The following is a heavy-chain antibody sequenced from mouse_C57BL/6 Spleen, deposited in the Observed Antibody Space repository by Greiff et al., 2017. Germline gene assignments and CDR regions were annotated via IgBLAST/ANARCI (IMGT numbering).Heavy chain of an antibody. D-gene: IGHD1-1*01. J-gene: IGHJ1*03. CDR1: GYAFSSSW. CDR2: IYPGDGDT. Sequence: VQLQQSGPELVKPGASVKISCKASGYAFSSSWMNWVKQRPGKGLEWIGRIYPGDGDTNYNGKFKGKATLTADKSSSTAYMQLSSLTSEDSAVYFCAREIYYYGNWYFDVWGTGTTVTVSS. V-gene: IGHV1-82*01. CDR3: AREIYYYGNWYFDV.